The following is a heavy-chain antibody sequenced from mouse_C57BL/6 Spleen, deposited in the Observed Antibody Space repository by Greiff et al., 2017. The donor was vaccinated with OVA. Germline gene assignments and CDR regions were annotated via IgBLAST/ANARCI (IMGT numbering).Heavy chain of an antibody. J-gene: IGHJ3*01. V-gene: IGHV1-42*01. CDR3: ARWLLRGGFAY. CDR2: INPSTGGT. CDR1: GYSFTGYY. Sequence: VQLQQSGPELVKPGASVKISCKASGYSFTGYYMNWVKQSPEKSLEWIGEINPSTGGTTYNQKFKAKATLTVDKSSSTAYMQLKSLTSEDSAVYYCARWLLRGGFAYWGQGTLVTVSA. D-gene: IGHD2-3*01.